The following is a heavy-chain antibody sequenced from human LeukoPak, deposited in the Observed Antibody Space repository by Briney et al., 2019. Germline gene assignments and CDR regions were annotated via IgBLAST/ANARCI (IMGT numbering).Heavy chain of an antibody. J-gene: IGHJ4*02. Sequence: KPSETLSLTCTVSGGSISSYYWSWIRQPPGKGLEWIGYIYYSGSTNYNPSLKSRVTISVDTSKNQFSLKLSSVTAADTAVYYCARHRYYDSSGYRHWGQGTLVTVSS. CDR1: GGSISSYY. D-gene: IGHD3-22*01. V-gene: IGHV4-59*08. CDR2: IYYSGST. CDR3: ARHRYYDSSGYRH.